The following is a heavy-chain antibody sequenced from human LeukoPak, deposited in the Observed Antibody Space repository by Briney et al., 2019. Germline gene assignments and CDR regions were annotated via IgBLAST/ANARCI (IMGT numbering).Heavy chain of an antibody. Sequence: ASVKVSCKASGYTFTSYYMHWVRQAPGQGLEWMGIINPSGGSTSYAQKFQGRVTMTRDMSTSTVYMELSSLRSEDTAVYYCARGGYNSAPGKYWYFDLWGRGTLATVSS. J-gene: IGHJ2*01. CDR3: ARGGYNSAPGKYWYFDL. CDR1: GYTFTSYY. CDR2: INPSGGST. V-gene: IGHV1-46*01. D-gene: IGHD5-12*01.